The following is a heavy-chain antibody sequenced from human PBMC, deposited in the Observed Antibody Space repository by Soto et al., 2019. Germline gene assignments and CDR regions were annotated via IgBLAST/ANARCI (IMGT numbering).Heavy chain of an antibody. CDR2: IYYSGST. J-gene: IGHJ6*02. V-gene: IGHV4-30-4*01. Sequence: SETLSLTCTVSGGSISSGDYYWSWIRQPPGKGLEWIGYIYYSGSTYYNPSLKSRVTISVDTSKNQFSLKLSSVTAADTAVYYCAREGRYYDSSGYYYPIYYYYGTDVWGQGTTVTVS. CDR3: AREGRYYDSSGYYYPIYYYYGTDV. CDR1: GGSISSGDYY. D-gene: IGHD3-22*01.